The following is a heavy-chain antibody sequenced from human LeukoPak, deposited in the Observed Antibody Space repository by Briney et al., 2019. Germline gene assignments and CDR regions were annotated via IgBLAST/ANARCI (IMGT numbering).Heavy chain of an antibody. CDR1: GYTFTSYY. CDR3: ARDRDRSGSDLFDY. CDR2: INPSGGAT. Sequence: ASVTVSCKASGYTFTSYYVHWVRQAPGQGPEWMGIINPSGGATRYAQKFQGRVTMTRDMSTGTVYMDLSSLRSDDTALYYCARDRDRSGSDLFDYWGQGTLVTVSS. J-gene: IGHJ4*02. V-gene: IGHV1-46*01. D-gene: IGHD3-22*01.